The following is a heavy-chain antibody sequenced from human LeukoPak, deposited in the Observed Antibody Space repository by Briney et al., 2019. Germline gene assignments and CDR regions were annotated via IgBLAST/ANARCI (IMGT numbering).Heavy chain of an antibody. J-gene: IGHJ4*02. D-gene: IGHD4-17*01. CDR3: ARVKKDYGDYSLDY. Sequence: GSVKVSCKASGYTFTDYYMHWVRQAPGQGLEWMGWINPNSGGTYYAQKFQGRVTMTRDTSISTAYMELSRPTSDDTAVYYCARVKKDYGDYSLDYWGQGTLVTVSS. V-gene: IGHV1-2*02. CDR1: GYTFTDYY. CDR2: INPNSGGT.